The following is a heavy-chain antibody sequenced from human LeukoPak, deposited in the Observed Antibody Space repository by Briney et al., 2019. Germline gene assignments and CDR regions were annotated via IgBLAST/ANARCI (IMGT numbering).Heavy chain of an antibody. V-gene: IGHV3-30*03. Sequence: GGSLRLSCATSGFTFSSYGMHWVRQAPDKGLEWVAVIPNDRRNNYYAESVKGRFTISRDNSKNTLYLQMNSLRTEDTAVYYCATSRDFYDTSGYYPYYFDCWGQGTLVTVSS. CDR1: GFTFSSYG. D-gene: IGHD3-22*01. CDR2: IPNDRRNN. J-gene: IGHJ4*02. CDR3: ATSRDFYDTSGYYPYYFDC.